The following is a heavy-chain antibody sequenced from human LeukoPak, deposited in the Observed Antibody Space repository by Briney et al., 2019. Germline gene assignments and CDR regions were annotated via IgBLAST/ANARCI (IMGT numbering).Heavy chain of an antibody. CDR2: INDNSDTI. V-gene: IGHV3-11*04. CDR1: GFTFSGYY. Sequence: PGGSLRLSCAASGFTFSGYYMSWIRQAPGKGLECVSYINDNSDTIFYADSVKGRFTISRDNAKNSLYLQMNSLRAEDTAVYYCARDKNDFWSPGDVWGKGTTVTVSS. D-gene: IGHD3-3*01. CDR3: ARDKNDFWSPGDV. J-gene: IGHJ6*04.